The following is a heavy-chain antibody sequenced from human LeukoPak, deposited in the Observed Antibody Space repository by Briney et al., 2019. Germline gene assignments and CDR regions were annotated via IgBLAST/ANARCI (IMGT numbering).Heavy chain of an antibody. D-gene: IGHD6-13*01. V-gene: IGHV1-18*01. CDR2: IGANTGNT. J-gene: IGHJ4*02. CDR3: ARGYSTSWHPLFGDY. CDR1: GYTFTNYG. Sequence: ASVKVSCQASGYTFTNYGVSWVRQAPGQGLEWMGWIGANTGNTNYAQKVQDRVIMTTDTSTSTVNMELRSLTSDDTAVYYCARGYSTSWHPLFGDYWGQGTLVTVSS.